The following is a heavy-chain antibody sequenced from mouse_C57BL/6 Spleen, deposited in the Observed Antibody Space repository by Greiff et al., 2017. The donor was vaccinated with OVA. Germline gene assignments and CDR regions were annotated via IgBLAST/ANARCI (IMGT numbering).Heavy chain of an antibody. V-gene: IGHV1-22*01. Sequence: VQLQQSGPELVKPGASVKMSCKASGYTFTDYNMHWVKQSHGKSLEWIGDINPNNGGTSYNQKFKGKATLTVNKSSSTAYMELRSLTSEDSAVYYCARDYYGSSHFDYWGQGTTLTVSS. CDR3: ARDYYGSSHFDY. CDR1: GYTFTDYN. J-gene: IGHJ2*01. D-gene: IGHD1-1*01. CDR2: INPNNGGT.